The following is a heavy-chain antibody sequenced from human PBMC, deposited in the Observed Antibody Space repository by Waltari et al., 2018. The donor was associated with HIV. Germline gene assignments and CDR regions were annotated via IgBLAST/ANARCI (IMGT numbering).Heavy chain of an antibody. CDR1: GFTFEDYA. D-gene: IGHD6-13*01. CDR2: IAWNGAAP. V-gene: IGHV3-9*01. J-gene: IGHJ5*02. CDR3: ALDTGRLVWAGPNWYDP. Sequence: VESGGALVQPGGSLRLSCEASGFTFEDYAIHLVRPLPGQGLEWVSGIAWNGAAPGYAASVQGRFTIYRDNVKKSLFLQMHSLREEDTALYYCALDTGRLVWAGPNWYDPRGQGTRVIVSS.